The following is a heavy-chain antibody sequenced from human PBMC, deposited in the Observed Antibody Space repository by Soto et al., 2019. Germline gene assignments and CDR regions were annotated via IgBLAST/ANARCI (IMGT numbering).Heavy chain of an antibody. CDR3: ASDAGDYDY. D-gene: IGHD7-27*01. Sequence: SETLSLKCAVSGGSISRGGYSWRWIRQPPGKGLEWIGYIYHSGSTYYNPSLKSRVTISVDRSKNQFPLKLSSVTAADTAVYYCASDAGDYDYWGQGTLVTVSS. V-gene: IGHV4-30-2*01. CDR1: GGSISRGGYS. J-gene: IGHJ4*02. CDR2: IYHSGST.